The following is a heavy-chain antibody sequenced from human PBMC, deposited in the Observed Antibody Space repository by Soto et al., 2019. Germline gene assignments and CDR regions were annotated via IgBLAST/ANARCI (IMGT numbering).Heavy chain of an antibody. D-gene: IGHD4-17*01. J-gene: IGHJ6*02. V-gene: IGHV3-73*01. CDR3: TRPGYGDFAAHGFFGVDV. CDR2: TRSKSNSYAT. CDR1: GFIFSDSA. Sequence: PGGSLRLSCAASGFIFSDSAIHWVRQASGKGLEWVGRTRSKSNSYATAYGESVKGRFTISRDDSTNTTYLQMSSLKTEDTAVYYCTRPGYGDFAAHGFFGVDVWGQGTTVTVS.